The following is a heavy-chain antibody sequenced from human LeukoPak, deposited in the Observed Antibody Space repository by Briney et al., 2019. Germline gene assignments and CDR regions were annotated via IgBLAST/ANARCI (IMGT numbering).Heavy chain of an antibody. CDR2: IKQDGSEK. J-gene: IGHJ4*02. CDR3: AGGTGFIIKD. Sequence: GGSLRLSCAASGFTFSPYWMNWVRRAPGKGLEWVANIKQDGSEKNYVDSVKGRFTISRDNAKNSLYLQMNNLRVEDTAMYYCAGGTGFIIKDWGQGTLVTVSS. V-gene: IGHV3-7*03. CDR1: GFTFSPYW. D-gene: IGHD3-9*01.